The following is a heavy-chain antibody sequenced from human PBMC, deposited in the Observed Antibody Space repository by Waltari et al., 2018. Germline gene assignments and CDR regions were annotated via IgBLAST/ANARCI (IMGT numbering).Heavy chain of an antibody. CDR1: GGSISSHY. CDR3: ARSPTPTTNWFDP. CDR2: IDYSGST. V-gene: IGHV4-59*11. D-gene: IGHD4-17*01. J-gene: IGHJ5*02. Sequence: QVQLQESGPGLVKPSETLSLTCTVSGGSISSHYWSWLRQPPGKGLEWIGYIDYSGSTNYNPSLKSRVTISVDTSKNQFSLKLSSVTAADTAVYYCARSPTPTTNWFDPWGQGTLVTVSS.